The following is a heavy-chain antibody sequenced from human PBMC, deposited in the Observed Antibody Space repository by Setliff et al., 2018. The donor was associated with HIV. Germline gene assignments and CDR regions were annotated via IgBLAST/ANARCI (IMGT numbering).Heavy chain of an antibody. CDR2: ISYDGNNK. CDR3: ARGGLDLGYDSSGYYYFDY. Sequence: GGSLRLSCAASGFTFNNYAMHWVRQAPGKGLEWVAGISYDGNNKYYADSVKGRFTISRDNSKNTLYLQMNSLRAEDTAVYYCARGGLDLGYDSSGYYYFDYWGQGTLVTVSS. D-gene: IGHD3-22*01. CDR1: GFTFNNYA. J-gene: IGHJ4*02. V-gene: IGHV3-30-3*01.